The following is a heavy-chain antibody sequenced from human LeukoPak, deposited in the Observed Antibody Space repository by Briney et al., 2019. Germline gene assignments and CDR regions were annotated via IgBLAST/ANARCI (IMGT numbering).Heavy chain of an antibody. CDR2: IYSGGTT. Sequence: GGSLRLSCAASGFIVSSNYMSWVRQAPGKGLEWVSIIYSGGTTYYADSVKGRFTISRDNSKNTLYLQMNSLRAEDTAVYYCARAATEYYYDSSGYYPRRYYYYGMDVWGQGTTVTVSS. D-gene: IGHD3-22*01. CDR1: GFIVSSNY. CDR3: ARAATEYYYDSSGYYPRRYYYYGMDV. J-gene: IGHJ6*02. V-gene: IGHV3-66*01.